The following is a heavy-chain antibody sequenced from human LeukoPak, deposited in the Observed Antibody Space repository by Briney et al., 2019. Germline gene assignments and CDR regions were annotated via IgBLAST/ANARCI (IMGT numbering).Heavy chain of an antibody. CDR2: IYYSGST. V-gene: IGHV4-59*01. Sequence: PSETLSLTCTVSGGSISSYYWSRIRQPPGKGLEWIGYIYYSGSTNYNPSLKSRVTISVDTSKNQFSLKLSSVTAADTAVYYCASTVDGSVNYWGQGTLVTVSS. D-gene: IGHD2-2*03. CDR3: ASTVDGSVNY. J-gene: IGHJ4*02. CDR1: GGSISSYY.